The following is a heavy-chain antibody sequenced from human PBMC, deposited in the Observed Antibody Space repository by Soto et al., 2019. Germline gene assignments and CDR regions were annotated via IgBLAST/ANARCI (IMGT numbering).Heavy chain of an antibody. D-gene: IGHD1-26*01. CDR2: ISYDGSNK. V-gene: IGHV3-30-3*01. CDR3: ARRSAEWELRHFDY. CDR1: GFTFSSYA. J-gene: IGHJ4*02. Sequence: QVPLVESGGGVVQPGRSLRLSCAASGFTFSSYAMHWIRQARGKGMEWVAVISYDGSNKYYADSVKGRFTISRDNSKNTLYLQMNSLRAEDTAVYYCARRSAEWELRHFDYWGQGTLVTVSS.